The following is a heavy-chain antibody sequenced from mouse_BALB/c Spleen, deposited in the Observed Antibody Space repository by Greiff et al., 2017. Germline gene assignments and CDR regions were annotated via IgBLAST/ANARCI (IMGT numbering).Heavy chain of an antibody. D-gene: IGHD2-1*01. CDR3: ARGGIYYGNHYYAMDY. J-gene: IGHJ4*01. CDR1: GYTFTNYW. CDR2: IYPGGGYT. V-gene: IGHV1-63*01. Sequence: VQVVESGAELIRPGTSVKISCKASGYTFTNYWLGWVKQRPGHGLEWIGDIYPGGGYTNYNEKFKGKATLTADKSSSTAYMQLSSLTSENSAVYFCARGGIYYGNHYYAMDYWGQGTSVTVSS.